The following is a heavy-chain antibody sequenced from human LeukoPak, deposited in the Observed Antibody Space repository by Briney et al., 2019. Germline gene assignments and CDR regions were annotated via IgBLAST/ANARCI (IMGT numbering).Heavy chain of an antibody. D-gene: IGHD3-10*01. CDR2: MSAYNGNT. J-gene: IGHJ4*02. V-gene: IGHV1-18*01. CDR1: GYTFTSYG. Sequence: ASVKLSCKASGYTFTSYGISWVRQAPGQGLEWMGWMSAYNGNTNYAQKLQGRVTMTTDTSTSTAYMELRRLRSDDAAVYYCARVGRYYGSGSYFIWGQGTLVTVSS. CDR3: ARVGRYYGSGSYFI.